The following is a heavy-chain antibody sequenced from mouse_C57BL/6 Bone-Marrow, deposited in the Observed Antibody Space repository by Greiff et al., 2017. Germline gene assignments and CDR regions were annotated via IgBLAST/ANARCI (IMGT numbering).Heavy chain of an antibody. V-gene: IGHV1-52*01. CDR3: ARSGTTVVASPAY. J-gene: IGHJ3*01. D-gene: IGHD1-1*01. Sequence: QVQLQQPGAELVRPGSSVKLSCKASGYTFTSYWMPWVKQRPIQCLEWIGNIDPSDSETHYNQQFKDMATLTVDKSSSTDYMQLSSLTSEDSAVYYCARSGTTVVASPAYWGQGTRVTVSA. CDR2: IDPSDSET. CDR1: GYTFTSYW.